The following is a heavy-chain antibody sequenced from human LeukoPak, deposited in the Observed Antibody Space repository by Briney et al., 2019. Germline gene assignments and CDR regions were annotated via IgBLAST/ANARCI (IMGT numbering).Heavy chain of an antibody. CDR1: GYTFTCYY. CDR3: ARGITAAGNY. J-gene: IGHJ4*02. Sequence: GASVKVSCKASGYTFTCYYMHWARQAPGQGLEWMGWINPNSGGTNYAQKFQGRVTMTGDTSISTAYMELSRLRSDDTAVYYCARGITAAGNYWGQGTLVTVSS. D-gene: IGHD6-13*01. V-gene: IGHV1-2*02. CDR2: INPNSGGT.